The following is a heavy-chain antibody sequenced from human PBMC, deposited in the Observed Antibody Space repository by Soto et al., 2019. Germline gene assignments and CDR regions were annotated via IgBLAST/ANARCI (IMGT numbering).Heavy chain of an antibody. Sequence: GGSLRLSCAASGFTFSSYAMSWVRQAPGKGLEWVSSISGSGGSTYYADSVKGRFTISRDKSKNTLYLQMNSLRAEDTAVYYCARADSGWYDWGQGTMVTVSS. CDR1: GFTFSSYA. D-gene: IGHD6-13*01. CDR2: ISGSGGST. J-gene: IGHJ4*02. V-gene: IGHV3-23*01. CDR3: ARADSGWYD.